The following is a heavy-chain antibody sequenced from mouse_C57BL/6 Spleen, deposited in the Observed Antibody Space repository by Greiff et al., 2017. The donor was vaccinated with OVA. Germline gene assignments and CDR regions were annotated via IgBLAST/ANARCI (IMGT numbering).Heavy chain of an antibody. V-gene: IGHV1-19*01. CDR1: GYTFTDYY. J-gene: IGHJ2*01. CDR3: ARSGSAGGVDY. Sequence: VQLQQSGPVLVKPGASVKMSCKASGYTFTDYYMNWVKQSPGKSLEWIGVINTYNGGNSYNQQFKGKATLTVDKSSSTAYMELNSLTSEYSAVYYCARSGSAGGVDYWGQGTTLTVSS. D-gene: IGHD3-2*02. CDR2: INTYNGGN.